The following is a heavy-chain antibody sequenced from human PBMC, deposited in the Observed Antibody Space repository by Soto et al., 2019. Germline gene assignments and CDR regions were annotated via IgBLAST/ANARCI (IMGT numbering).Heavy chain of an antibody. J-gene: IGHJ5*02. CDR3: ARMGYDFWSGYQSPNWFDP. CDR2: IYYSGST. D-gene: IGHD3-3*01. CDR1: GGSISSYY. V-gene: IGHV4-59*01. Sequence: SETLSLTCTVSGGSISSYYWSWIQQPPGKGLEWIGYIYYSGSTNYNPSLKSRVTISVDTSKNQFSLKLSSVTAADTAVYYCARMGYDFWSGYQSPNWFDPWGQGTLVTVSS.